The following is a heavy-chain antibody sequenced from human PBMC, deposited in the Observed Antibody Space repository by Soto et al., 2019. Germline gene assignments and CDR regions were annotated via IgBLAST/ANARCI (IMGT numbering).Heavy chain of an antibody. Sequence: VKVSCKASGYTFTSYDINWVRQATGQGLEWMGWMNPNSGYTGSAQRFQGRVTITRDTSANIAYMELSSLTSEDTAVYYCARAGFCSTTSCSDAFDIWGQGTMVTVSS. CDR3: ARAGFCSTTSCSDAFDI. J-gene: IGHJ3*02. CDR1: GYTFTSYD. V-gene: IGHV1-8*01. CDR2: MNPNSGYT. D-gene: IGHD2-2*01.